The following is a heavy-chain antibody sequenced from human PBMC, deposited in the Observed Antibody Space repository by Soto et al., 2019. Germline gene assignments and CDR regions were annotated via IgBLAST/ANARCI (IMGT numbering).Heavy chain of an antibody. Sequence: EVQLVESGGGLIQPGGSLRLSCAVSGFSISRNYMNWVRQAPGKGLEWVSVVHSGGDTYYADSAKGRFTVSRDNSKNTVYLQMNSLRAEDPAVYYCARYLCGGEFPDDWGQGTLVTVSS. CDR1: GFSISRNY. J-gene: IGHJ4*02. CDR3: ARYLCGGEFPDD. CDR2: VHSGGDT. D-gene: IGHD3-16*01. V-gene: IGHV3-53*01.